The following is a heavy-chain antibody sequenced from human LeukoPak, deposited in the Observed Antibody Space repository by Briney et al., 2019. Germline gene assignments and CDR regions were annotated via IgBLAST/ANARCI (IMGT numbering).Heavy chain of an antibody. CDR2: MDYSGSA. Sequence: NTSETLSLTCSVSGGSISDYYWSWIRLSPGTGLEWIGYMDYSGSAAYNPSLKSRVTISVDTSRNQFSLKLSSVTAADTAVYYCAGMGATGAFDIWGQGTMVTVSS. CDR3: AGMGATGAFDI. J-gene: IGHJ3*02. V-gene: IGHV4-59*08. CDR1: GGSISDYY. D-gene: IGHD1-26*01.